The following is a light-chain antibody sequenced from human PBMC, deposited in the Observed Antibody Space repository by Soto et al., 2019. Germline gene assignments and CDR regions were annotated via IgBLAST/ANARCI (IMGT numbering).Light chain of an antibody. V-gene: IGLV1-51*02. Sequence: QSVLTQPPSVSAAPGQKVTISCYGSSSNIGNNYVSWYQQFPGTAPKLLIYENNKRPSGIPDRFSGSKSGTSATLGITGLQTGDEADYYCGTWDSSLSARVFGGGTKVTVL. CDR1: SSNIGNNY. CDR3: GTWDSSLSARV. J-gene: IGLJ3*02. CDR2: ENN.